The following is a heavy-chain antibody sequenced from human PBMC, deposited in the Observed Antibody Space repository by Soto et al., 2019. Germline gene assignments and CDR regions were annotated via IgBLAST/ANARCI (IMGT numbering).Heavy chain of an antibody. CDR1: GYTFTSYG. D-gene: IGHD4-17*01. J-gene: IGHJ5*02. Sequence: SVKVSCKASGYTFTSYGISWVRQAPGQGLEWMGRIIPILGIANYAQKFQGRVTITADKSTSTAYMELSSLRSEDTAVYYCARAPAPGRYGDYVNYFYWLDPWG. CDR3: ARAPAPGRYGDYVNYFYWLDP. CDR2: IIPILGIA. V-gene: IGHV1-69*04.